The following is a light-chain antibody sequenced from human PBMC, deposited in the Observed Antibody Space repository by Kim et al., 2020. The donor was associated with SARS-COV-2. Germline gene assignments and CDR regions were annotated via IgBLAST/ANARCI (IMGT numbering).Light chain of an antibody. J-gene: IGKJ2*01. V-gene: IGKV1-9*01. CDR3: LQVYSYPYT. CDR1: QAISSH. Sequence: ASEGDRVTLTCRASQAISSHLAWYQQKPGRAPKLLIYAVSTLQSGVSPRFTGDRSGQDFTLTINSLQPEDSATYYCLQVYSYPYTFGPGTKLEI. CDR2: AVS.